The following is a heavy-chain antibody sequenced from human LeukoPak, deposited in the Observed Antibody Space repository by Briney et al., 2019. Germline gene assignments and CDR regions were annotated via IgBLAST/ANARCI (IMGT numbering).Heavy chain of an antibody. J-gene: IGHJ4*02. CDR2: IYYSGST. Sequence: SETLSLTCTVSDGSISSYYWSWIRQPPGKGLEWIGYIYYSGSTNYNPSLKSRVTISVDTSKNQFSLKLSSVTAADTAVYYCARRTDCSGGSCHLDYWGQGTLVTVSS. CDR3: ARRTDCSGGSCHLDY. CDR1: DGSISSYY. D-gene: IGHD2-15*01. V-gene: IGHV4-59*08.